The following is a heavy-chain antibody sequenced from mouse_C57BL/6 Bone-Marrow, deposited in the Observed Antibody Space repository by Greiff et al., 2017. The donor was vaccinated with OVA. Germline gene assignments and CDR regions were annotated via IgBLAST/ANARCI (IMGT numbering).Heavy chain of an antibody. CDR1: GISITTGNYR. D-gene: IGHD2-3*01. V-gene: IGHV3-5*01. J-gene: IGHJ3*01. CDR2: IYYSGTI. Sequence: VQLKESGPGLVKPSQTVFLTCTATGISITTGNYRWSWIRQFPGNKLEWIGYIYYSGTITYNPSLTSRTTITRDTPKNQFFLEMNSLTAEDTATYYCARGGYDGYEFAYWGQGTLVTVSA. CDR3: ARGGYDGYEFAY.